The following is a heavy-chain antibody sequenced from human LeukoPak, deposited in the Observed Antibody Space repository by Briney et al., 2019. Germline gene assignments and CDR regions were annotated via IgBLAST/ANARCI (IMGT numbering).Heavy chain of an antibody. CDR2: ISSSSSYI. D-gene: IGHD5-12*01. V-gene: IGHV3-21*01. J-gene: IGHJ4*02. CDR1: GFTFSSYS. Sequence: PGGSLRLSCAASGFTFSSYSMNWVRQAPGKGLEWVSSISSSSSYIYYADSVKGQFTISRDNAKNSLYLQMNSLRAEDTAVYYCASHSEEMATNHFDYWGQGTLVTVSS. CDR3: ASHSEEMATNHFDY.